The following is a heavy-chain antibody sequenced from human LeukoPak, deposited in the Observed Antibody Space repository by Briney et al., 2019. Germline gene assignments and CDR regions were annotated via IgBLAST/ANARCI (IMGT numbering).Heavy chain of an antibody. CDR3: AKDRGPARPYYFDY. CDR1: GLTFGSYA. V-gene: IGHV3-23*01. CDR2: ISSSGGST. D-gene: IGHD2-2*01. Sequence: PGGSLRLSCAASGLTFGSYAMSWVRQAPGKGLEWVSAISSSGGSTYYADSVKGRFTISRDNSKNTLYLQVNSLRAEDTAVYYCAKDRGPARPYYFDYWGQGTLVTVSS. J-gene: IGHJ4*02.